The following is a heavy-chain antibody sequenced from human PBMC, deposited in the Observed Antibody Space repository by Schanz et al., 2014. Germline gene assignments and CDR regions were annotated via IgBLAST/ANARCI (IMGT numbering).Heavy chain of an antibody. Sequence: QVRLVESGGGVVQPGGSLRLSCAASGFTFSNFGMHWVRQAPGKGLEWVAFIWHDVTKRSYADSVKGRFTVSRDNSKNTLYLQMNSLTTEDTAVYYCAKDQTDSVCYNDCSFDYWGQGTLVTVSS. D-gene: IGHD2-21*01. CDR1: GFTFSNFG. CDR2: IWHDVTKR. CDR3: AKDQTDSVCYNDCSFDY. J-gene: IGHJ4*02. V-gene: IGHV3-30*02.